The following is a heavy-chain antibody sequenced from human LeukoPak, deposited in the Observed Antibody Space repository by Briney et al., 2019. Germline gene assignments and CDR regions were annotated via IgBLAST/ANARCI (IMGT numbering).Heavy chain of an antibody. Sequence: PGGSLRLSCAAFGFAVSSSFMTWVRQPPGKGLQWLSFIYTGGGTYYADSVKGRFTISRDDSKNTVYLQMNSLRAEDTAVYYCARDPETTTDFGLDVWGQGTTVTVS. J-gene: IGHJ6*02. D-gene: IGHD4-17*01. CDR1: GFAVSSSF. CDR3: ARDPETTTDFGLDV. V-gene: IGHV3-66*01. CDR2: IYTGGGT.